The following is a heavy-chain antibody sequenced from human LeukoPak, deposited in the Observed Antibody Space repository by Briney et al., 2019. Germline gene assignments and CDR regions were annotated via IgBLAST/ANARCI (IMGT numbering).Heavy chain of an antibody. J-gene: IGHJ4*02. CDR3: ARGAERWLQQNDY. CDR1: GGSISSYY. D-gene: IGHD5-24*01. Sequence: SETLSLTCTVSGGSISSYYWSWIRQPPGKGLEWIGEINHSGSTNYNPSLKSRVTISVDTSKNQFSLKLSSVTAADTAVYYCARGAERWLQQNDYWGQGTLVTVSS. CDR2: INHSGST. V-gene: IGHV4-34*01.